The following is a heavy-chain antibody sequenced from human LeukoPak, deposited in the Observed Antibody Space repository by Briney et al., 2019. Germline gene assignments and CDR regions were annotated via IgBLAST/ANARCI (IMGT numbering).Heavy chain of an antibody. D-gene: IGHD4/OR15-4a*01. CDR1: GLSVNSNYY. CDR3: ARSWANLYYFDY. V-gene: IGHV4-38-2*01. J-gene: IGHJ4*02. Sequence: SETLSLICSVSGLSVNSNYYWGWVRQPPGKGLEWIGNIYHTGDIFHNPSLESRVTMSVDTSKNQFFLKLTSVTAADTAVYCCARSWANLYYFDYWGQGALVAVSS. CDR2: IYHTGDI.